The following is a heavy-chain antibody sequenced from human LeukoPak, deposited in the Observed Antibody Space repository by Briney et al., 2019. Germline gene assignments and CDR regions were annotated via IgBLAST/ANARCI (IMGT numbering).Heavy chain of an antibody. V-gene: IGHV3-7*05. D-gene: IGHD5-12*01. CDR2: INQDGSDK. CDR3: ATNSDYRFDS. J-gene: IGHJ4*02. CDR1: GFSFSSYW. Sequence: GGSLRLSCVVSGFSFSSYWMSWVRQAPGKGLEWVANINQDGSDKHYADPVKGRFTISRDNTKNSLFLQMSSLRVEDTAVYYCATNSDYRFDSWGQGTLATVSS.